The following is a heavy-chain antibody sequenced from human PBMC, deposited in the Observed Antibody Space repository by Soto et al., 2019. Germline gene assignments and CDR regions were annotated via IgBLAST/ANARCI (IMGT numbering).Heavy chain of an antibody. Sequence: GASVKVSCKASGYTFTNYGITWVRQAPGQGLEWMGWISAYNGNTNSAQSLQGRVTVTTDTSTSTAYMELRSLRSDDTAVYYCARVLGYCSGGSCYGGYYFDYWGQGTLVTVSS. J-gene: IGHJ4*02. CDR1: GYTFTNYG. D-gene: IGHD2-15*01. V-gene: IGHV1-18*04. CDR3: ARVLGYCSGGSCYGGYYFDY. CDR2: ISAYNGNT.